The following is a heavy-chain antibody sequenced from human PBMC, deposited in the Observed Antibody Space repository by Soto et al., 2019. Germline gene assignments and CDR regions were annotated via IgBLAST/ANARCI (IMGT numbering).Heavy chain of an antibody. CDR2: INQDGSEI. V-gene: IGHV3-7*01. D-gene: IGHD7-27*01. CDR1: GFTFRSYW. Sequence: EVQLVESGGGLVQPGGSLRLSCAASGFTFRSYWMSWVRQAPGKGLEWVANINQDGSEIYYVDSVEGRFSISSDNAANSLYLQTNRLRAEDTAVYYCARDFHVRLGITYYYYTDVWGTGTTVSVSS. CDR3: ARDFHVRLGITYYYYTDV. J-gene: IGHJ6*03.